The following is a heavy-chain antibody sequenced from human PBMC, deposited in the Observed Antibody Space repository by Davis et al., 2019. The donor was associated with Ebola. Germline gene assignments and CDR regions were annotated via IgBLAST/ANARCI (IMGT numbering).Heavy chain of an antibody. D-gene: IGHD6-19*01. Sequence: SVKVSCKASGGTFSSYAISWVRQAPGQGLEWMGGIIPILGIANYAQKFQGRVTMTTDTSTSTAYMELRSLRSDDTAVYYCASFRQWLGYFDYWGQGTLVTVSS. J-gene: IGHJ4*02. CDR3: ASFRQWLGYFDY. CDR2: IIPILGIA. V-gene: IGHV1-69*10. CDR1: GGTFSSYA.